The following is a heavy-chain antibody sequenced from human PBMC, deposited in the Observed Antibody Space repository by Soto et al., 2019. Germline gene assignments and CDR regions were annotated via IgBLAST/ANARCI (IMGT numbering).Heavy chain of an antibody. CDR2: IIPIFGTA. CDR3: AGDQHAQRPRFDP. Sequence: ASVKVSCKASGGTFSSYAISWVRQAPGQGLEWMGGIIPIFGTANYAQKFQGRVTITADESTSTAYMELSSLRSEDTAVYYCAGDQHAQRPRFDPWGQGNLVTVSS. V-gene: IGHV1-69*13. J-gene: IGHJ5*02. CDR1: GGTFSSYA. D-gene: IGHD2-2*01.